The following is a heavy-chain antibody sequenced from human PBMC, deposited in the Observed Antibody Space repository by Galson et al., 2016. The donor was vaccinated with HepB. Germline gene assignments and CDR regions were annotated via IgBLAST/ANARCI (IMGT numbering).Heavy chain of an antibody. V-gene: IGHV5-10-1*01. D-gene: IGHD3-3*02. CDR1: GYTFTTYW. CDR3: ARQGRYHFESKGDY. J-gene: IGHJ4*02. Sequence: QSGAEVKKPGESLKIFCKASGYTFTTYWITWVRQVPGKGMEWVGRIDPSDYDTNYNPSFFGQVTISTDRSISTAYLQWSSLKPSDSAIYYCARQGRYHFESKGDYWGPGTLVTVSS. CDR2: IDPSDYDT.